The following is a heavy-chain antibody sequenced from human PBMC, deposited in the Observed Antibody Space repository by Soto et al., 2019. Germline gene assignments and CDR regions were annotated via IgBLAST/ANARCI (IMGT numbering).Heavy chain of an antibody. CDR3: ASRNDFWSGYFPRMDV. CDR2: ISSSSSTI. Sequence: GGPLRLSCAASGFTFSSYAMSWVRQAPGKGLEWVSYISSSSSTIYYADSVKGRFTISRDNAKNSLYLQMNSLRDEDTAVYYCASRNDFWSGYFPRMDVWGQGTTVTVSS. D-gene: IGHD3-3*01. J-gene: IGHJ6*02. CDR1: GFTFSSYA. V-gene: IGHV3-48*02.